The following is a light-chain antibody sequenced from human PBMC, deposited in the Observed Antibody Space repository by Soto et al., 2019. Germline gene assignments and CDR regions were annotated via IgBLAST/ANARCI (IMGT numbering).Light chain of an antibody. CDR3: QQYNNWPPT. CDR2: GAS. Sequence: EIVMTQSPATLSVSPGERATLSCRASQSVSSNLAWYQQKPGQSPRLLISGASTRATAFPARFSGSGSGTEFTRIISSLQSEDFAVYYCQQYNNWPPTFGQGTKVEIK. V-gene: IGKV3-15*01. J-gene: IGKJ1*01. CDR1: QSVSSN.